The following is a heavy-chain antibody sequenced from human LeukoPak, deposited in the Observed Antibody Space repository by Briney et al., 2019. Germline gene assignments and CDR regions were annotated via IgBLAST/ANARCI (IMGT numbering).Heavy chain of an antibody. CDR3: ARDSGSYFGWFDP. Sequence: PGGSLRLSCAASGFTFSSYAMSWVRQAPGKGLEWVANIKQDGSEKYYVDSVKGRFTISRDNAKNSLYLQMNSLRAEDTAVYYCARDSGSYFGWFDPWGQGTLVTVSS. CDR2: IKQDGSEK. V-gene: IGHV3-7*01. D-gene: IGHD1-26*01. CDR1: GFTFSSYA. J-gene: IGHJ5*02.